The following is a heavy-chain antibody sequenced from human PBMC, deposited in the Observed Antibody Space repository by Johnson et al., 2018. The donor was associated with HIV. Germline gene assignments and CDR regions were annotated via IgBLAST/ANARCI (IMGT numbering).Heavy chain of an antibody. D-gene: IGHD2-21*02. CDR3: ARDPHIVVVTIIDTTMNAFDI. CDR2: IGTAGDT. CDR1: AFTFSSYD. V-gene: IGHV3-13*01. Sequence: VQLVESGGGLVQPGASLRLSYTASAFTFSSYDMHWVRQATGKGLEWVSAIGTAGDTYYPGSVKGRFTISRQNAKNSLYLQMNSLRAEDTAVYYCARDPHIVVVTIIDTTMNAFDIWGPGTMVTVSS. J-gene: IGHJ3*02.